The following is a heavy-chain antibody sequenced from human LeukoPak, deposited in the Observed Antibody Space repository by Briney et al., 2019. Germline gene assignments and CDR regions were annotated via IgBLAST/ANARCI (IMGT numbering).Heavy chain of an antibody. J-gene: IGHJ4*02. V-gene: IGHV3-53*01. D-gene: IGHD5-24*01. CDR1: GFTVSSNY. Sequence: GGSLRLSCAASGFTVSSNYMSWVRQAPGKGLEWVSVIYSGGSTYYADSVKGRFTISRDNSKNTLYLQMNSLRAEDTAVYYCARDVDGYNYFDYWGQGTLVTVSS. CDR3: ARDVDGYNYFDY. CDR2: IYSGGST.